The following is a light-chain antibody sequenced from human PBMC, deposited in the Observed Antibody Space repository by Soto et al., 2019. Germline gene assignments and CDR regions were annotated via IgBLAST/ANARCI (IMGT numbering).Light chain of an antibody. V-gene: IGLV2-11*01. Sequence: QSALTQPRSVSGSPGQSVTISCTGTSSDVGGYNYVSWYQQHPGKAPKLMIYDVSKRPSGVPDRFSGSKSGNTASLTISGIQAEDEADYYCCSYASRSRVFGGGTKLTVL. J-gene: IGLJ3*02. CDR1: SSDVGGYNY. CDR3: CSYASRSRV. CDR2: DVS.